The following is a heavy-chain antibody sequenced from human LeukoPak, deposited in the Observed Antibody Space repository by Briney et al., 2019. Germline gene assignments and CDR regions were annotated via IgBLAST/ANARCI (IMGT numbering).Heavy chain of an antibody. V-gene: IGHV1-69*04. CDR1: GGTFSSYA. CDR3: ARDPWDPGHYYYYYGMDV. D-gene: IGHD1-26*01. J-gene: IGHJ6*02. CDR2: IIPILGIA. Sequence: SVKVSCKASGGTFSSYAISWVRQAPGQGLEWMGRIIPILGIANYAQKFQSRVTITADKSTSTAYMELSSLRSEDTAVYYCARDPWDPGHYYYYYGMDVWGQGTTVTVSS.